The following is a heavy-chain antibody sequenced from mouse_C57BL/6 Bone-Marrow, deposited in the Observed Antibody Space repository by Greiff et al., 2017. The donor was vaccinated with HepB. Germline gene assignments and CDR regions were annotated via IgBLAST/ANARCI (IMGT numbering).Heavy chain of an antibody. CDR3: TKGVTTGFDY. J-gene: IGHJ2*01. CDR1: GFNIKDDY. Sequence: EVQGVESGAELVRPGASVKLSCTASGFNIKDDYMHWVKQRPEQGLEWIGWIDPEIGDTEYASKFQGKATITADTSSNTAYLQLSSLTSEDTAVYYCTKGVTTGFDYWGQGTTLTVSS. CDR2: IDPEIGDT. D-gene: IGHD2-2*01. V-gene: IGHV14-4*01.